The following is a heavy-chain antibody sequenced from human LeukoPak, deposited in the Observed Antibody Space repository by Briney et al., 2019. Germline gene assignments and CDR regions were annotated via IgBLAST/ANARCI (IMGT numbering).Heavy chain of an antibody. Sequence: ASVKVSCKASGYTFTGYYMHWVRQAPGQGLEWMGWINPNSGSTNYAQKFQGRVTMTRDTSISTAYMELSRLRSDDTAVYYCAREKWELLGREDYYYGMDVWGQGTTVTVSS. CDR3: AREKWELLGREDYYYGMDV. D-gene: IGHD1-26*01. CDR1: GYTFTGYY. CDR2: INPNSGST. V-gene: IGHV1-2*02. J-gene: IGHJ6*02.